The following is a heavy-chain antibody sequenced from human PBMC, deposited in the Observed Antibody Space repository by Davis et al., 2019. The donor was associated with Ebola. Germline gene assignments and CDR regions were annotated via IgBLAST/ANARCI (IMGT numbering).Heavy chain of an antibody. V-gene: IGHV4-4*02. CDR3: ARVAGSGSYYKLDY. CDR1: GGSISSSNW. Sequence: SETLSLTCAVSGGSISSSNWWSWVRQPPGKGLEWIGEIYHSGSTNYNPSLKSRVTISVDTSKNQFSLRLNSVTAADTAVYYCARVAGSGSYYKLDYWGQGTLVTVSS. D-gene: IGHD3-10*01. CDR2: IYHSGST. J-gene: IGHJ4*02.